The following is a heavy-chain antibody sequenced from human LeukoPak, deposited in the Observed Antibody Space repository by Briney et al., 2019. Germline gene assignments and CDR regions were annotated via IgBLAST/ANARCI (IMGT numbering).Heavy chain of an antibody. CDR3: ATSIGSKNAFHI. CDR2: VSYIGGT. V-gene: IGHV4-59*08. D-gene: IGHD4-11*01. Sequence: SETLSLTCTVSGVSISQNYWTWIRQSPGKGLGWIGFVSYIGGTRYNPSLKSRLSLSIDTSKNQFSLDLTSVTASDTAVYYCATSIGSKNAFHIWGRGTAVTVSS. J-gene: IGHJ3*02. CDR1: GVSISQNY.